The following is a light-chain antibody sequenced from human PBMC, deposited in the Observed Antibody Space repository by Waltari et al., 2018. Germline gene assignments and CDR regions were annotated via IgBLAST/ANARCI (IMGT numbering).Light chain of an antibody. Sequence: EIVLTQSPATLSVSPGERATLSCRASQSVSTKVAWYQQRPGQAPRLLIYAASSRAPGVPARFGGSGSETDFTLTISGLQSEDFAVYYCQHYEGWPPWTFGQGTKV. CDR3: QHYEGWPPWT. CDR2: AAS. V-gene: IGKV3-15*01. CDR1: QSVSTK. J-gene: IGKJ1*01.